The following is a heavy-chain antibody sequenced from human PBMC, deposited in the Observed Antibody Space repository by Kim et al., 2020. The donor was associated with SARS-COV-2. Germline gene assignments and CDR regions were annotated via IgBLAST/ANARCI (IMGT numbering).Heavy chain of an antibody. CDR2: IYYSGST. V-gene: IGHV4-30-4*01. CDR3: ARGTAMVMLVY. Sequence: SETLSLTCTVSGGSISSGDYYWSWIRQPPGKGLEWIGYIYYSGSTYYNPSLKSRVTISVDTSKNQFSLKLSSVTAADTAVYYCARGTAMVMLVYWGQGTLVTVSS. D-gene: IGHD5-18*01. J-gene: IGHJ4*02. CDR1: GGSISSGDYY.